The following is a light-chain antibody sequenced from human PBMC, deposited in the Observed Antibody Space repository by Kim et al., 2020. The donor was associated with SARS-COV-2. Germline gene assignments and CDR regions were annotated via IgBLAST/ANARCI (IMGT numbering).Light chain of an antibody. CDR3: QQFDTVPLT. V-gene: IGKV1-33*01. CDR1: INIF. J-gene: IGKJ4*01. Sequence: INIFLNWFQQKPGEAPKLLISDASSLETGLPSRFSGSGSGTHFTFTISSLQPGDVATYYCQQFDTVPLTFGGGTKLEI. CDR2: DAS.